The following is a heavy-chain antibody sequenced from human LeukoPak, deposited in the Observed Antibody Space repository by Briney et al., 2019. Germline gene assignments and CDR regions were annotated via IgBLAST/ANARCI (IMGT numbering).Heavy chain of an antibody. Sequence: SETLSLTCTVSGGSISSYYWSWIRQPAGKGLEWIGYIYYSGSTYYNPSLKSRVTISVDTSKNQFSLKLSSVTAADTAVYYCARSDGSGAFDIWGQGTMVTVSS. CDR1: GGSISSYY. D-gene: IGHD3-22*01. J-gene: IGHJ3*02. V-gene: IGHV4-59*06. CDR3: ARSDGSGAFDI. CDR2: IYYSGST.